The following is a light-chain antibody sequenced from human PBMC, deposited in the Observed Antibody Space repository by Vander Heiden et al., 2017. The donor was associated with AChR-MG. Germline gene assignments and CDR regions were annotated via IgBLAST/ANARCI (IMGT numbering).Light chain of an antibody. CDR3: QQGDRNPPEIT. CDR1: QSISSY. Sequence: DIQMTQSPSSLSASVGDRVTITCRASQSISSYLNWYQQKPGKAPKLLIYAASSLQRGVESRFSGSGDGTDFSLTISSQQPEDFAPYYCQQGDRNPPEITFGHGTKVDIK. V-gene: IGKV1-39*01. CDR2: AAS. J-gene: IGKJ3*01.